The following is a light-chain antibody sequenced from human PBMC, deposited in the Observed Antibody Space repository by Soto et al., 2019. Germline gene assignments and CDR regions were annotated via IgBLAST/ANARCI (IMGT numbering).Light chain of an antibody. V-gene: IGKV1-5*03. J-gene: IGKJ1*01. CDR3: QQYNSFRA. CDR1: QSISSW. CDR2: KAS. Sequence: DIQMTQSPSTLSASLGDRVTITCRASQSISSWLAWYQQKPGKAPNLLIYKASTLESGVPSRFSGSGSGTEFTLTISSLQPDDFATYYCQQYNSFRAFGQGTKVDI.